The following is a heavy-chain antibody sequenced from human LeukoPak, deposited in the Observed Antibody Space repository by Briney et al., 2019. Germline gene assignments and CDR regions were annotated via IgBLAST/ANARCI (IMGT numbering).Heavy chain of an antibody. V-gene: IGHV3-21*01. CDR1: RFTFSSYS. Sequence: GGSLRLFCAASRFTFSSYSMNWVRQAPGKGLEWVSSISSSSSYIYYADSVKGRFTISRDNAKNSLYLQMNSLRAEDTAVYYCARDGKGYYGSGSYFSDSYYYYYMDVWGKGTTVTVSS. D-gene: IGHD3-10*01. CDR2: ISSSSSYI. CDR3: ARDGKGYYGSGSYFSDSYYYYYMDV. J-gene: IGHJ6*03.